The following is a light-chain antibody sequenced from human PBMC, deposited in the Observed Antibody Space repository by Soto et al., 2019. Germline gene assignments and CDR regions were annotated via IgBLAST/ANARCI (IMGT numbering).Light chain of an antibody. CDR1: SSDVGSYNL. CDR3: CSYAGSSYFV. V-gene: IGLV2-23*01. Sequence: QSVLTQPASVSGSPGQSITISCTGTSSDVGSYNLVSWYQQHPGKAPKLMIYEGSKRPSGVSNRFSGPKSGNTASLTISGLQAEDEADYYCCSYAGSSYFVFGPGTKVTVL. J-gene: IGLJ1*01. CDR2: EGS.